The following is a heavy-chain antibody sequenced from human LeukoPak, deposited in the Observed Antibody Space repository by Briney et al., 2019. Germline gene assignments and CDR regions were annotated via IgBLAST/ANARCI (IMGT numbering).Heavy chain of an antibody. Sequence: GSLRLYCAASGFTFSRYSMNWVRQAPGKGRAGDSYMSSSSSTIYYADSVKGRLTTSRDDAKNSLYLQMNSLRAEDTAVYYCARDLRSSVTEWLLKDYWGQGTLVTVSS. CDR3: ARDLRSSVTEWLLKDY. J-gene: IGHJ4*02. CDR2: MSSSSSTI. CDR1: GFTFSRYS. V-gene: IGHV3-48*01. D-gene: IGHD3-3*01.